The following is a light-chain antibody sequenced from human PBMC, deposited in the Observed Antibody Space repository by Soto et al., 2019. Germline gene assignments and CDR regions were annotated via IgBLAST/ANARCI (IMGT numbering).Light chain of an antibody. V-gene: IGKV3-20*01. CDR1: QSVSSSY. Sequence: EMVLTQSPGTLSLSPGERATLSCRASQSVSSSYLAWYQQKPGQAPRLLIYGASSRATGIPDRFSGSGSGTDFTLTISRLEPEDFAVYYCQQYGGSWTFGQGTKVEIK. CDR2: GAS. CDR3: QQYGGSWT. J-gene: IGKJ1*01.